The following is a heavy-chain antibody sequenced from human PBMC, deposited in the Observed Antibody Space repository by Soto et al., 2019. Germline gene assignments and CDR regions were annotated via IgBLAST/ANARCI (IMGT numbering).Heavy chain of an antibody. D-gene: IGHD1-26*01. CDR2: SNGDGSNT. Sequence: GRSLRLSCAAAGFTFSNYGMRWVRQAPGKGLVWVSRSNGDGSNTNYADLVKGRFTISRDNAKNTLYLQMNGLRAEDTAVYYCARGGTYSSDAFDIRGQGTMVTVSS. V-gene: IGHV3-74*01. CDR1: GFTFSNYG. CDR3: ARGGTYSSDAFDI. J-gene: IGHJ3*02.